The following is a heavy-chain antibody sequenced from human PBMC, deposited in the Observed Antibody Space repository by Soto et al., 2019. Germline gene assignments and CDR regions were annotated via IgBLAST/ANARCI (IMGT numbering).Heavy chain of an antibody. Sequence: QVHLVESGGGVVQPGRSLRLSCAASGFTFNSYPIHWVRQAPGKGLEWVAVISYDGRNDYYGDSVRGRFTISRDNSQNTVYLQMNSLTPEDTAVYYCARDPYFDYWGQGTLVTVSS. CDR1: GFTFNSYP. J-gene: IGHJ4*02. CDR2: ISYDGRND. CDR3: ARDPYFDY. V-gene: IGHV3-30*04.